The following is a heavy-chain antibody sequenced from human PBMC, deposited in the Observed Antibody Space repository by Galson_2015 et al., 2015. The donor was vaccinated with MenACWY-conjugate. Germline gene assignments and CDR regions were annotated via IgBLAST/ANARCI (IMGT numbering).Heavy chain of an antibody. CDR1: GFTFSSYA. CDR2: INANGDST. Sequence: SLRLSCAGSGFTFSSYAMTWVRQAPGKGPEWVSSINANGDSTHYADSVTGRFFTSRDKSMNTLFLQMNGLTTEDTAVYYCFLVGTGGRVYRGRGVLVTVPS. V-gene: IGHV3-23*01. D-gene: IGHD1-26*01. J-gene: IGHJ4*02. CDR3: FLVGTGGRVY.